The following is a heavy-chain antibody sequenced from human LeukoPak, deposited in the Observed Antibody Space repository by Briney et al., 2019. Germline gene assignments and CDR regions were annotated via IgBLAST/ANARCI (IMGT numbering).Heavy chain of an antibody. CDR1: GGTFSSYA. D-gene: IGHD6-19*01. Sequence: ASVKVSCKASGGTFSSYAISWVRQAPGQGLEWMGWISGYNGNTNYAQNLQGRVTITADKSTSTAYMELSSLRSEDTAVYYCARAVAVAGSYYYYMDVWGKGTTVTVSS. V-gene: IGHV1-18*01. CDR2: ISGYNGNT. J-gene: IGHJ6*03. CDR3: ARAVAVAGSYYYYMDV.